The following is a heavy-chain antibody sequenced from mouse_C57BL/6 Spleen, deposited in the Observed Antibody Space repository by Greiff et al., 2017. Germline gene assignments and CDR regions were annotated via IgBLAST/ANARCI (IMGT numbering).Heavy chain of an antibody. V-gene: IGHV14-4*01. Sequence: EVQLQQSGAELVRPGASVKLSCTASGFNIKDDYMHWVKQRPEQGLEWIGWIDPENGDTEYASKFQGKATITADTSSNTAYLQLSSLTSEDTAVYYCTTDEHTTGYAMDYWGQGTSVTVSS. J-gene: IGHJ4*01. CDR2: IDPENGDT. CDR3: TTDEHTTGYAMDY. D-gene: IGHD2-14*01. CDR1: GFNIKDDY.